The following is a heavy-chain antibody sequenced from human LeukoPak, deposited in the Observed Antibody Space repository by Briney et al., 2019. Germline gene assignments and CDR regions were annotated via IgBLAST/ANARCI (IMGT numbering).Heavy chain of an antibody. CDR1: GFTFSSHW. D-gene: IGHD6-25*01. CDR3: LGSADRG. J-gene: IGHJ4*02. CDR2: INPDGSET. Sequence: GGSLRLSCADSGFTFSSHWMNWVRRAPGRGLEWVGNINPDGSETYYVDSMKGRSTISRDNAKDSVYLQMNTLRVEDTDVYYCLGSADRGWGQGTLVTVSS. V-gene: IGHV3-7*01.